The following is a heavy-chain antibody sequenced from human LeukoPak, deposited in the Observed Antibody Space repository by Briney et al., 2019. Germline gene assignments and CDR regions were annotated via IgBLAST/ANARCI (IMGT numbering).Heavy chain of an antibody. V-gene: IGHV3-7*01. CDR2: IQQDGSER. J-gene: IGHJ4*02. Sequence: GGSLRLSCAASGFTFTTYWMSWVRRAPGKGLEWLANIQQDGSERYYVDSVKGRFTISRDKAKNSLYLQMNSLRAEDTAVYYCARLSAMLRGPEAFYYFEYWGQGTLVTVSS. CDR3: ARLSAMLRGPEAFYYFEY. CDR1: GFTFTTYW. D-gene: IGHD3-10*01.